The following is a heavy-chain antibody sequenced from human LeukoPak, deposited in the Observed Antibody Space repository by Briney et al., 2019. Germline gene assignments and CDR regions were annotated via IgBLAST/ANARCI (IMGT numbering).Heavy chain of an antibody. CDR2: ISSTSLYI. Sequence: GGSLRLSCAASGFTFSSYSMNWVRQAPGKGLEWVSYISSTSLYIYYPDSVKGRFTISRDNAKNSLYLQMNSLRAEDTAVYYCARTNYGDYFYWGQGTLVTVSS. J-gene: IGHJ4*02. V-gene: IGHV3-21*04. CDR3: ARTNYGDYFY. CDR1: GFTFSSYS. D-gene: IGHD4-17*01.